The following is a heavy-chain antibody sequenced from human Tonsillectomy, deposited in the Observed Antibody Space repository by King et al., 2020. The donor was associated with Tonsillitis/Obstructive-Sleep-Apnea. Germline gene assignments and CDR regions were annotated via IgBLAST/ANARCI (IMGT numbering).Heavy chain of an antibody. V-gene: IGHV4-34*01. CDR2: INHSGST. Sequence: VQLQQWGAGLLKPSETLSLTCAVYGGSFSGYYWSWIRQPPGKGLEWIGEINHSGSTNYNPSLKSRVTISVDTSKNQFSLKLSSVTAADTAVYYCARLRKRGGAARIPPGWFDPWGQGTLVTVSS. D-gene: IGHD6-6*01. J-gene: IGHJ5*02. CDR1: GGSFSGYY. CDR3: ARLRKRGGAARIPPGWFDP.